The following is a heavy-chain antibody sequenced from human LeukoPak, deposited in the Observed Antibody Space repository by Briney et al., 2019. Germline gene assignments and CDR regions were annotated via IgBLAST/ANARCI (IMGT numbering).Heavy chain of an antibody. Sequence: ASVKVSCKASGYTFTGYYMHWVRQAPGQGLEWMGWINPNSGATNYAQRFQGRVTMTRDTSISTAYMELSRLRSDDTAVYYCARGRRPGYYGSGSYAYWGQGTLVTVSS. J-gene: IGHJ4*02. V-gene: IGHV1-2*02. D-gene: IGHD3-10*01. CDR3: ARGRRPGYYGSGSYAY. CDR1: GYTFTGYY. CDR2: INPNSGAT.